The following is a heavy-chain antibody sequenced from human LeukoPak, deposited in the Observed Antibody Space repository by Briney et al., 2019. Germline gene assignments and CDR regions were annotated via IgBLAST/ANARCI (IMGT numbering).Heavy chain of an antibody. J-gene: IGHJ4*02. Sequence: GGALRLSCAASGFTFSSYAMSWGRQAPGRGVEWVSTICVSSGFTYYADSVKGRFTISRDDSKNTLYLKMNSLRAEERAAYYGAKGQHQWLISFDYWGQGTLVTVSS. CDR1: GFTFSSYA. CDR2: ICVSSGFT. V-gene: IGHV3-23*01. D-gene: IGHD6-19*01. CDR3: AKGQHQWLISFDY.